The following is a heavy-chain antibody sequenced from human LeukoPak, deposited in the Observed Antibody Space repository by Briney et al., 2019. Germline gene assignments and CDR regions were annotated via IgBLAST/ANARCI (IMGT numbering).Heavy chain of an antibody. CDR1: GGPISSYY. D-gene: IGHD6-6*01. CDR2: IHYSGST. J-gene: IGHJ6*02. V-gene: IGHV4-59*01. Sequence: PSETLSLTCTVSGGPISSYYWSWIRQPPGKGLEWIGYIHYSGSTNYNPSLKSRVTISVDTSKNQFSLKLSSVTAADTAVYFCARDPSSYYYGMDVWGQGTTVTVSS. CDR3: ARDPSSYYYGMDV.